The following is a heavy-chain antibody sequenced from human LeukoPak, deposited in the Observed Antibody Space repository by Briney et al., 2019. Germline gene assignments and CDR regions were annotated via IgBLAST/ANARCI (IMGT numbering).Heavy chain of an antibody. Sequence: ASVKVSCKASGYTFTGYYMHWVRQAPGQGLEWMGWINPNSGGTNYAQKFQGRVTMTRDTSISTAYMELSRLRSDDTAVYYCARDFPAGNLLRFGELVQGLPDYWGQGTLVTVSS. CDR1: GYTFTGYY. CDR3: ARDFPAGNLLRFGELVQGLPDY. J-gene: IGHJ4*02. CDR2: INPNSGGT. D-gene: IGHD3-10*01. V-gene: IGHV1-2*02.